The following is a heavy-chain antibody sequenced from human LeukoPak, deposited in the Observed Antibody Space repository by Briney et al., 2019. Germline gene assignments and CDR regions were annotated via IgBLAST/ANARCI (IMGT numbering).Heavy chain of an antibody. CDR3: ARDVGSGSYPNY. CDR1: GFTFSSYG. J-gene: IGHJ4*02. CDR2: IWYDGSNK. D-gene: IGHD3-10*01. Sequence: GGSLRLSCAATGFTFSSYGMPWVRQAPGKGLEWVAVIWYDGSNKYYADSVKGRFTISRDNSKNTLYLQMNSLRAEDTAVYYCARDVGSGSYPNYWGQGTLVTVSS. V-gene: IGHV3-33*01.